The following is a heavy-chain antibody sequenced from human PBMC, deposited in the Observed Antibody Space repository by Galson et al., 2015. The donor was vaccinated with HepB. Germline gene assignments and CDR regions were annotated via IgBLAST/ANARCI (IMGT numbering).Heavy chain of an antibody. Sequence: SLRLSCAASGFTFSSYAMSWVRQAPGKGLEWVAGISSNGDTTYYADSVKGRFIFSRDNSKNTLYLQMNSLRGEDTAVYYCAKPHSTSWYEVVHFPFDSWGQGTLVTVSS. CDR1: GFTFSSYA. CDR3: AKPHSTSWYEVVHFPFDS. CDR2: ISSNGDTT. J-gene: IGHJ4*02. D-gene: IGHD6-13*01. V-gene: IGHV3-23*01.